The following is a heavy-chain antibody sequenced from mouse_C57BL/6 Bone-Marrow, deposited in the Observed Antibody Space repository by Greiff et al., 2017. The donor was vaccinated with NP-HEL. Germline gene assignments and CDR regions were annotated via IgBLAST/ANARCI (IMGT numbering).Heavy chain of an antibody. CDR1: GYTFTSYG. CDR3: ARRDWDLFAY. D-gene: IGHD4-1*01. J-gene: IGHJ3*01. CDR2: IYPRSGNT. V-gene: IGHV1-81*01. Sequence: VQLQQSGAELARPGASVKLSCKASGYTFTSYGISWVKQRTGQGLEWIGEIYPRSGNTYYNEKFKGKATLTADKSSSTAYMELRSLTSEDSAVYFCARRDWDLFAYWGQGTLVTVSA.